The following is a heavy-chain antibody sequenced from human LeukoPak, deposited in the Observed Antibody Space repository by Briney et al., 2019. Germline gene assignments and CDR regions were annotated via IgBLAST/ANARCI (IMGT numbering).Heavy chain of an antibody. V-gene: IGHV3-49*04. J-gene: IGHJ4*02. CDR1: GFTFGDYA. CDR2: IRSKAYGGTT. Sequence: GGSLRLSCTASGFTFGDYAMGWVRQAPGKGLEWVGFIRSKAYGGTTEYAASVKGRFTISRDDSKSIAYLQMNSLKTEDTAVYYCTRDIDEYYFDYWGQGTLVTVSS. D-gene: IGHD2-15*01. CDR3: TRDIDEYYFDY.